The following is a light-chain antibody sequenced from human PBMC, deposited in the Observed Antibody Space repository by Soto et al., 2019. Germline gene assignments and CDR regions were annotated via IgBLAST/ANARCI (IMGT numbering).Light chain of an antibody. CDR3: CSYAGSSSFRVL. CDR2: DVT. V-gene: IGLV2-11*01. CDR1: SSDVGSYNY. J-gene: IGLJ2*01. Sequence: QSVLTQPPSASGSPGQSVTISCTGTSSDVGSYNYVSWYQQHPGKAPKLMIYDVTKRPSGVPDRFSGSKSGNTASLIISGLQAADEAEYYCCCCSYAGSSSFRVLFGGGTKLTVL.